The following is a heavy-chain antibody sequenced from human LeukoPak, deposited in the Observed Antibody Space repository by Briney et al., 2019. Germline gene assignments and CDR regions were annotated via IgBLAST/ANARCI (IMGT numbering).Heavy chain of an antibody. V-gene: IGHV3-23*01. Sequence: PGGSLRLSCAASGFTFSSYAISWVRQAPGKGLEWVSAISGSGGSTSYAGSVKGRFTISRDNSKNTLYLQMNSLRAADTAVYYCAKDKAAAGFYYYYYMDVWGKGTTVTVSS. J-gene: IGHJ6*03. CDR3: AKDKAAAGFYYYYYMDV. CDR1: GFTFSSYA. D-gene: IGHD6-13*01. CDR2: ISGSGGST.